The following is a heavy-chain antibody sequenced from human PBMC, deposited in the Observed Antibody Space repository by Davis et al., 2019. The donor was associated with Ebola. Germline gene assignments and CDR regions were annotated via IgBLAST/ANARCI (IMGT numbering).Heavy chain of an antibody. D-gene: IGHD3-22*01. CDR1: GFPLSSYS. Sequence: SLNPPCASPGFPLSSYSMNWVRQAPGKGPEWVSYISSSSSTIYYTDSVKGRFTISRDNAKNSLYLQMNSLRDEDTAVYYCARETYYYASSGYYIGVDYWGQGTLVTVSS. CDR3: ARETYYYASSGYYIGVDY. J-gene: IGHJ4*02. CDR2: ISSSSSTI. V-gene: IGHV3-48*02.